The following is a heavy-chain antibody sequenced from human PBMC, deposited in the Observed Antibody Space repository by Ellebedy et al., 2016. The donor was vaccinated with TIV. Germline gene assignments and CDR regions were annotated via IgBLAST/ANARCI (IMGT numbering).Heavy chain of an antibody. D-gene: IGHD6-13*01. CDR2: IYYGGNT. J-gene: IGHJ4*02. Sequence: SETLSLTCTVSGGSISSSSYHWAWIRQPPGKGLEWIGSIYYGGNTYYNPSLKSRVSISVDTSKNQFSLKLSSVTAADTAVYYCARPVSSWYSGFGYWGQGALVTVSS. V-gene: IGHV4-39*01. CDR1: GGSISSSSYH. CDR3: ARPVSSWYSGFGY.